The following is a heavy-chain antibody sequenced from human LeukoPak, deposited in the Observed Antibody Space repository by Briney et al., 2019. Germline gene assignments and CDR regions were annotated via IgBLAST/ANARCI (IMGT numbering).Heavy chain of an antibody. Sequence: PGGSLRLSCAASGFTFSSYGMNWVRQAPGKGLEWVSTISGSGGSTYYADSVKGRFTISRDNSKNTLYLQMNSLRAEDTAVYYCAKDRYSSGWYGMFDYWGQGTLVTVSS. V-gene: IGHV3-23*01. CDR2: ISGSGGST. CDR1: GFTFSSYG. CDR3: AKDRYSSGWYGMFDY. J-gene: IGHJ4*02. D-gene: IGHD6-19*01.